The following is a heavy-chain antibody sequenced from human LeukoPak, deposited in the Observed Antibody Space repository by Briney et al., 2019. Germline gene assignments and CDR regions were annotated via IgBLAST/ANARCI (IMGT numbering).Heavy chain of an antibody. Sequence: KPSETLSLTCAVYGGSFSGYYWSWIRQPPGKGLEWIGEINHSGSTNYNPSLKSRVTISVDTSKNQFSLKLSSVTAADTAVYYCARGVGATDYWGQGTLVTVSS. CDR2: INHSGST. D-gene: IGHD1-26*01. CDR3: ARGVGATDY. V-gene: IGHV4-34*01. J-gene: IGHJ4*02. CDR1: GGSFSGYY.